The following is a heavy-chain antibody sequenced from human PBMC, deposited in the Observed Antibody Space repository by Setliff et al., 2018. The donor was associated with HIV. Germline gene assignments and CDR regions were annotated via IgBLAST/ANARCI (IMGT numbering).Heavy chain of an antibody. Sequence: ASVKVSCKASGYTFTSYGISWVRQAPGQGLEWMGWISAYNGNTNYAQKLQGRVTMTIDTSTSTAYMELRSLRSDDTAVYYCAREPPIRIAAAGTRRDYYYYGMDVWGQGTTVTVSS. D-gene: IGHD6-13*01. CDR3: AREPPIRIAAAGTRRDYYYYGMDV. CDR1: GYTFTSYG. CDR2: ISAYNGNT. J-gene: IGHJ6*02. V-gene: IGHV1-18*01.